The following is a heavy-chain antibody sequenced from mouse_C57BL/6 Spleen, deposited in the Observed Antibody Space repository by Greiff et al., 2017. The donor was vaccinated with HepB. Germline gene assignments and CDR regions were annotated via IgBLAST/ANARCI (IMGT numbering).Heavy chain of an antibody. CDR2: IDPETGGT. D-gene: IGHD1-1*01. CDR1: GYTFTDYE. J-gene: IGHJ2*01. V-gene: IGHV1-15*01. CDR3: TRLLLRGGFDY. Sequence: QVQLKQSGAELVRPGASVTLSCKASGYTFTDYEMHWVKQTPVHGLEWIGAIDPETGGTAYNQKFKGKAILTADKSSSTAYMELRSLTSEDSAVYYCTRLLLRGGFDYWGQGTTLTVSS.